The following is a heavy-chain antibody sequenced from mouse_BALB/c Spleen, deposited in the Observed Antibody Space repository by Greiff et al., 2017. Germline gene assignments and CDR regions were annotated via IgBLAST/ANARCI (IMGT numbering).Heavy chain of an antibody. CDR1: GYSITSDYA. V-gene: IGHV3-2*02. D-gene: IGHD2-1*01. J-gene: IGHJ3*01. CDR3: ARSNYGNYAWFAY. Sequence: EVQLQESGPGLVKPSQSLSLTCPVTGYSITSDYAWYWIRQFPGNKLEWMGYISYSGSTSYNPSLKSRISITRDTSKNQFFLQLNSVTTEDTATYYCARSNYGNYAWFAYWGQGTLVTVSA. CDR2: ISYSGST.